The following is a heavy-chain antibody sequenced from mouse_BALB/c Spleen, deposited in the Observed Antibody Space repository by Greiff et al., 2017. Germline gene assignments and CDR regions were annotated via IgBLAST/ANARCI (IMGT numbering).Heavy chain of an antibody. CDR3: ARRGYGYDYAMDY. CDR2: IYPGDGDT. J-gene: IGHJ4*01. Sequence: VKLVESGAELARPGASVKLSCKASGYTFTSYWMQWVKQRPGQGLEWIGAIYPGDGDTRYTQKFKGKATLTADKSSSTAYMQLSSLASEDSAVYYCARRGYGYDYAMDYWGQGTSVTVSS. D-gene: IGHD1-2*01. V-gene: IGHV1-87*01. CDR1: GYTFTSYW.